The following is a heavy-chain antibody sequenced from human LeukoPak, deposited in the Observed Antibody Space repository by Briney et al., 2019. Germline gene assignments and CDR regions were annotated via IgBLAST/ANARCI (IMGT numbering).Heavy chain of an antibody. CDR1: GYTFTSYG. D-gene: IGHD2-15*01. V-gene: IGHV1-18*01. Sequence: ASVKVSCKASGYTFTSYGISWVRQAPGQGLEWMGWISAYNGNTNYAQKLQGRVTMTTDTSTSTAYMELRSLRSDDTAVYYCARHVRRSGYCSGGSCYSRLGYWGQGTLVTVSS. CDR3: ARHVRRSGYCSGGSCYSRLGY. J-gene: IGHJ4*02. CDR2: ISAYNGNT.